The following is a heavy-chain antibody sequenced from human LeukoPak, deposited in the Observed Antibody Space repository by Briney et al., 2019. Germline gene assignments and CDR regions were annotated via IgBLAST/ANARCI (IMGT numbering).Heavy chain of an antibody. V-gene: IGHV4-59*06. CDR2: IYNSGST. CDR3: ACCYGLKDAFDI. CDR1: GGSFSGYY. Sequence: SETLSLTCAVYGGSFSGYYWSWIRHHPEKGLEWIGFIYNSGSTYDNPSLKSRVTMSLDAPNNQFSLKLSYVTAADTAVYYCACCYGLKDAFDIWGQGTMVTVSS. D-gene: IGHD3-16*01. J-gene: IGHJ3*02.